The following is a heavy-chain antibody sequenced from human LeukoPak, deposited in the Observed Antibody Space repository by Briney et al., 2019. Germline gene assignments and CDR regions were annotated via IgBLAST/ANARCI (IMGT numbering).Heavy chain of an antibody. CDR2: INSDGSST. D-gene: IGHD3-10*01. CDR3: ARDHPILLWFGERTYYFDY. CDR1: GFTFSSYW. V-gene: IGHV3-74*01. J-gene: IGHJ4*02. Sequence: PGGSLRLSCAASGFTFSSYWMHWVRQAPGKGLVWVSRINSDGSSTSYADSVKGRFTISRVNAKNTLYLQMNSLRAEDTAVYYCARDHPILLWFGERTYYFDYWGQGTLVTVSS.